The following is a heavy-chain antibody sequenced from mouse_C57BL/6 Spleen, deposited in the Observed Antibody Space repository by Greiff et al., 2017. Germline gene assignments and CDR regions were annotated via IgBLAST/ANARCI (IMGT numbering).Heavy chain of an antibody. CDR2: IHPNSGST. CDR3: AREDDYLFDD. V-gene: IGHV1-64*01. J-gene: IGHJ2*01. CDR1: GYTFTSYW. D-gene: IGHD2-4*01. Sequence: QVQLLQPGAELVKPGASVKLSCKASGYTFTSYWMHWVKQRPGQGLEWIGMIHPNSGSTNYNEKFKSKATLTLDKSSSTAYMQLSSLTSDDSAVYYCAREDDYLFDDWGQGTTLTGSS.